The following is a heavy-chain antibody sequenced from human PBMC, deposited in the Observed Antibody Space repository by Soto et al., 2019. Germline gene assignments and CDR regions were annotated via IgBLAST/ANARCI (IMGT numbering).Heavy chain of an antibody. CDR2: IYYSGST. J-gene: IGHJ5*02. V-gene: IGHV4-31*03. D-gene: IGHD6-13*01. Sequence: QVQLQESGPGLVKPSQTLSLTCTVSGGSISSGGYYWSWFRQHPGKGLEWIGYIYYSGSTYYNPSLKSRVTISVDTSKNQFSLKLSSVTAADTAVYYCARDSDSSHDNNWFDPWGQGTLVTVSS. CDR3: ARDSDSSHDNNWFDP. CDR1: GGSISSGGYY.